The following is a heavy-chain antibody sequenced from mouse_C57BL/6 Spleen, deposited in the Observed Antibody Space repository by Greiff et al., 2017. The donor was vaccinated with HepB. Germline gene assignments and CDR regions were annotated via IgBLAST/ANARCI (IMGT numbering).Heavy chain of an antibody. CDR2: IYPGDGYT. V-gene: IGHV1-82*01. Sequence: VQLVEPGPELVKPGASVKISCKASGYAFSSSWMNWVKQRPGKGLEWIGRIYPGDGYTNYNGKFKGKATLTADKSSSTAYMQLSSLTSEDSAVYFCANWDGGDWGQGTTLTVAS. D-gene: IGHD4-1*01. CDR1: GYAFSSSW. J-gene: IGHJ2*01. CDR3: ANWDGGD.